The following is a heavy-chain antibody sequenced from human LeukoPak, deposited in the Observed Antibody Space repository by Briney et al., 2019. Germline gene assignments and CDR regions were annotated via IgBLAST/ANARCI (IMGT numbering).Heavy chain of an antibody. D-gene: IGHD3-10*01. V-gene: IGHV4-39*07. J-gene: IGHJ4*02. CDR1: GGSISSSSYY. CDR3: ARDVGRWGGY. CDR2: IYYSGST. Sequence: SETLSLTCTVSGGSISSSSYYWGWIRQPPGKGLEWIGSIYYSGSTYYNPSLKSRVTISVDTSKNQFSLKLSSVTAADTAVYYCARDVGRWGGYWGQGTLVTVSS.